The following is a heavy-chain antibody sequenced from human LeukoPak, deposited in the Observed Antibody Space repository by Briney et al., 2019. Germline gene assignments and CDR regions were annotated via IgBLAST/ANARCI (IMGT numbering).Heavy chain of an antibody. CDR1: GFTFSSYA. V-gene: IGHV3-74*01. CDR3: AREGGHYYYYYMDV. D-gene: IGHD2-15*01. Sequence: PGGSLRLSCAASGFTFSSYAMSWVRQAPGKGLVWVSRINSDGSSTSYADSVKGRFTISRDNAKNTLYLQMNSLRAEDTAVYYCAREGGHYYYYYMDVWGKGTTVTISS. J-gene: IGHJ6*03. CDR2: INSDGSST.